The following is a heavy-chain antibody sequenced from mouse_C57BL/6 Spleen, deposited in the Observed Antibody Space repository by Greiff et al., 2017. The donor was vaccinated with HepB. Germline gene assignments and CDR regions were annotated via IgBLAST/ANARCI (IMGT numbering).Heavy chain of an antibody. CDR1: GFTFSSYA. Sequence: EVMLVESGEGLVKPGGSLKLSCAASGFTFSSYAMSWVRQTPEKRLEWVAYISSGGDYIYYADTVKGRFTISRDNARNTLYLQMSSLKSEDTAMYYCTRDQGYYYGSSYYAMDYWGQGTSVTVSS. CDR3: TRDQGYYYGSSYYAMDY. D-gene: IGHD1-1*01. V-gene: IGHV5-9-1*02. J-gene: IGHJ4*01. CDR2: ISSGGDYI.